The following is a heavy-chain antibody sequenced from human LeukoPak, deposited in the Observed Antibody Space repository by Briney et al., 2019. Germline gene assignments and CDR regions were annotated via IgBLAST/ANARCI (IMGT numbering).Heavy chain of an antibody. V-gene: IGHV3-21*05. D-gene: IGHD3-16*01. CDR1: GFIFSTYE. Sequence: PGGSLRLSCAASGFIFSTYEMHWVRQAPGKGLEWVSYISSSSSYIYYADSVKGRFTISRDNAKNSLYLQMNSLRAEDTAVYYCARGMGGYWGQGALVTVSS. J-gene: IGHJ4*02. CDR2: ISSSSSYI. CDR3: ARGMGGY.